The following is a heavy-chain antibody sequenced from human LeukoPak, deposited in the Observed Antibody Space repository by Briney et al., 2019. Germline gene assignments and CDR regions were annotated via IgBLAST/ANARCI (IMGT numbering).Heavy chain of an antibody. V-gene: IGHV3-30*18. CDR2: ISYDGSNK. J-gene: IGHJ4*02. CDR1: GFTFSSYG. CDR3: AKDGPEYSGYDYDYDSSGSSPDY. D-gene: IGHD3-22*01. Sequence: PGGSLRLSCAASGFTFSSYGMHWVRQAPGKGLEWVAVISYDGSNKYYADSVKGRFTISRDNSKNTLYLQMNSLRAEDTAVYYCAKDGPEYSGYDYDYDSSGSSPDYWGQGTLVTVSS.